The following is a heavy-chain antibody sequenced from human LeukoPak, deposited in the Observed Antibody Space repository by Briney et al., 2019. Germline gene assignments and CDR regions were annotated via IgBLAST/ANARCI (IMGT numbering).Heavy chain of an antibody. CDR3: AKEYSSSWSTFDY. J-gene: IGHJ4*02. D-gene: IGHD6-13*01. CDR2: ISGSGGST. Sequence: PRGSMRLSCAASGFTFSSYAMSWVRQAPGKGLEWVSAISGSGGSTYYADSVKGRFTISRDNSKNTLYLQMNSLRAEDTAVYYCAKEYSSSWSTFDYWGQGTLVTVSS. CDR1: GFTFSSYA. V-gene: IGHV3-23*01.